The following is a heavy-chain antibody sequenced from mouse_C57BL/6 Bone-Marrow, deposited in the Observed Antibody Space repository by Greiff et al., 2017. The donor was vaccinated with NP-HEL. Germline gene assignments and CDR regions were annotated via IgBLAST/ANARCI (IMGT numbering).Heavy chain of an antibody. J-gene: IGHJ2*01. V-gene: IGHV5-17*01. CDR2: ISSGSSTI. Sequence: EVQRVESGGGLVKPGGSLKLSCAASGFTFSDYGMHWVRQAPEKGLEWVAYISSGSSTIYYADTVKGRFTISRDNAKNTLFLQMTSLRSEDTAMYYCARGLIYDGYYDYFDYWGQGTTLTVSS. CDR1: GFTFSDYG. CDR3: ARGLIYDGYYDYFDY. D-gene: IGHD2-3*01.